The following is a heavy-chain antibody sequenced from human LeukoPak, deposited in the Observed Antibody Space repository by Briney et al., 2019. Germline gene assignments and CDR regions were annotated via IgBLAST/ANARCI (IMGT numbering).Heavy chain of an antibody. CDR1: GFTFSSYA. CDR2: ISGSGGST. CDR3: ASLQLPAAYYFDY. V-gene: IGHV3-23*01. J-gene: IGHJ4*02. D-gene: IGHD2-2*01. Sequence: PGGSLRLSCAASGFTFSSYAMSWVRQAPGKGLEWVSAISGSGGSTYYADSVKSRFTISRDNSKNTLYLQMNSLRAEDTAVYYCASLQLPAAYYFDYWGQGTLVTVSS.